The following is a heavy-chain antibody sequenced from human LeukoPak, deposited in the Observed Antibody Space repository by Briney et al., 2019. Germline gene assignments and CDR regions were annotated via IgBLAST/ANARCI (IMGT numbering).Heavy chain of an antibody. V-gene: IGHV1-69*13. CDR1: GYTFTSYA. Sequence: GASVKVSCKASGYTFTSYAISWVRQAPGQGLEWMGGIIPIFGTANYAQKFQGRVTITADESTSTAYMELSSLRSEDTAVYYCARAGAAITQYYFDYWGQGTLVTVSS. CDR2: IIPIFGTA. D-gene: IGHD6-25*01. CDR3: ARAGAAITQYYFDY. J-gene: IGHJ4*02.